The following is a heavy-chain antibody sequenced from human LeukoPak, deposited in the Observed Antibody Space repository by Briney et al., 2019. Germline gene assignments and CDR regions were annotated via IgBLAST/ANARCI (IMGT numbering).Heavy chain of an antibody. CDR2: IFNGGST. CDR1: GFTFDDYG. J-gene: IGHJ6*02. D-gene: IGHD6-19*01. CDR3: ARGGSGWYTGYYYYGMDV. Sequence: GGSLRLSCAASGFTFDDYGMNWVRQAPGKGLEWVSVIFNGGSTYYADSVKGRFTISRDNSKNTLYLQMNSLRAEDTAVYYCARGGSGWYTGYYYYGMDVWGQGTTVTVSS. V-gene: IGHV3-NL1*01.